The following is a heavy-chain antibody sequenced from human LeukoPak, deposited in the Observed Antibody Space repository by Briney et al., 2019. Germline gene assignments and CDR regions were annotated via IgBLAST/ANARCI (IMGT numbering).Heavy chain of an antibody. Sequence: SETLSLTCTVSGGSITGYYWSWIRQPPGRGLEWIGYVHFSGTTSFNPSLKSRVTISVDTSKNQFSLKLSSVTAADTAVYYCASLPWTLQSFFDYWGQGTLVTVSS. CDR3: ASLPWTLQSFFDY. V-gene: IGHV4-59*08. CDR2: VHFSGTT. J-gene: IGHJ4*02. D-gene: IGHD3/OR15-3a*01. CDR1: GGSITGYY.